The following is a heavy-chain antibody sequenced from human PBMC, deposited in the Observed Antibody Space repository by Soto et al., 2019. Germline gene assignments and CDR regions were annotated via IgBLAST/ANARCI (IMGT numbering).Heavy chain of an antibody. Sequence: SGTLLLTFTVSGGSSSSGSYYSSWIRQPPGKGLEWIGYIYYSGSTKYNPSLKSRVTISVDTSKNQFSLKLSSVTAADTAVYYCARDKGYSSSSRLFGMDVWGQGTTVT. D-gene: IGHD6-6*01. V-gene: IGHV4-61*01. CDR1: GGSSSSGSYY. CDR3: ARDKGYSSSSRLFGMDV. J-gene: IGHJ6*02. CDR2: IYYSGST.